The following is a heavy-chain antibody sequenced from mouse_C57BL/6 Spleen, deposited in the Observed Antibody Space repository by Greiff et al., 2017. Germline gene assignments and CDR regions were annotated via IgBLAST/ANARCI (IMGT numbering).Heavy chain of an antibody. CDR2: IYPGSGST. J-gene: IGHJ2*01. Sequence: VQLQQPGAELVKPGASVKMSCQASGYTFTSYWITWVKQRPGQGLEWIGDIYPGSGSTNYNEKFKSKATLTVDTSSSTAYMQLSSLTSEDSAVYYCARPLAYYSNWSYWGQGTTLTVSS. CDR3: ARPLAYYSNWSY. V-gene: IGHV1-55*01. CDR1: GYTFTSYW. D-gene: IGHD2-5*01.